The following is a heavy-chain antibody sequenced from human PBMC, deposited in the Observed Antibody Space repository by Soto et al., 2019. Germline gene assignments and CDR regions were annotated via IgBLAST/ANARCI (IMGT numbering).Heavy chain of an antibody. J-gene: IGHJ6*02. V-gene: IGHV4-59*08. D-gene: IGHD3-10*01. CDR3: ARQGFGPLHGLVDV. CDR1: GGSINSYY. Sequence: QVQLQESGPGLVKPSETLSLSCTVSGGSINSYYWSWIRQSPGKRMEWIGYVHHSWGSSYNPSLQSRVAISLDTSKSQFSLKVTSVTATYTAVYYCARQGFGPLHGLVDVWGQGTTVTVSS. CDR2: VHHSWGS.